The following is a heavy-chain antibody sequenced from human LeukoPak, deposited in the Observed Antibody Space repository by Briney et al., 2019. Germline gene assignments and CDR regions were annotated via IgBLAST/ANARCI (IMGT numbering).Heavy chain of an antibody. CDR2: IYNSGST. Sequence: SETLSLTCTVSGDSISSYYWSWIRQPPGKGLEWIGYIYNSGSTNNNPSLKSRVTISVDTSKNQFSLKLSSVTAADTAVYYCARKEAAVRGVFDPWGQGTLVTVSS. CDR1: GDSISSYY. V-gene: IGHV4-59*08. D-gene: IGHD3-10*01. J-gene: IGHJ5*02. CDR3: ARKEAAVRGVFDP.